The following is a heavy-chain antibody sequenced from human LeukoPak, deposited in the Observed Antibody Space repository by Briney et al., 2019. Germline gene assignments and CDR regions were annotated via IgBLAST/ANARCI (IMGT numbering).Heavy chain of an antibody. J-gene: IGHJ4*02. CDR3: AKSLGYSYPKYLDY. CDR1: GFTFSSYA. D-gene: IGHD5-18*01. V-gene: IGHV3-23*01. CDR2: ISGSGGST. Sequence: GGSLRLSCAASGFTFSSYAMSWVRQAPGKGLEWVSAISGSGGSTYYADSVRGRFTISRDNSKNTLYLQMNSLRAEDTAVYYCAKSLGYSYPKYLDYWGQGTLVTVSS.